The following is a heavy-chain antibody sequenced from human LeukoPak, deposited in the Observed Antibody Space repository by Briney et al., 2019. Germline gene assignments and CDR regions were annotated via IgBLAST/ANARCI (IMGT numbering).Heavy chain of an antibody. CDR2: INPNLGST. Sequence: GASVKVSCKASGYTFTDYFIHWVRQAPGQGLEWMGIINPNLGSTNYAQKFQGRLTMTRDTSTTTVHMELRSLRSEDTAVYYCAREKDIAEPGTEGFDPWGQGTLVTVPP. CDR3: AREKDIAEPGTEGFDP. D-gene: IGHD6-19*01. J-gene: IGHJ5*02. CDR1: GYTFTDYF. V-gene: IGHV1-46*01.